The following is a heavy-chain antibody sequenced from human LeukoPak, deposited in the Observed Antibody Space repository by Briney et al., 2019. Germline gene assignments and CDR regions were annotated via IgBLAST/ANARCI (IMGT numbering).Heavy chain of an antibody. D-gene: IGHD2-2*01. CDR1: GYSFTSHW. V-gene: IGHV5-51*01. CDR2: IYPGDSDT. J-gene: IGHJ3*01. Sequence: GESLKISFRGSGYSFTSHWIGWGRQRPGKGVEWVGIIYPGDSDTRYSPFFQGQVTFSADKSITTAHLQWSSLKASDTAMYYCARSFDDAPDSFDVWGQGTMVTVSS. CDR3: ARSFDDAPDSFDV.